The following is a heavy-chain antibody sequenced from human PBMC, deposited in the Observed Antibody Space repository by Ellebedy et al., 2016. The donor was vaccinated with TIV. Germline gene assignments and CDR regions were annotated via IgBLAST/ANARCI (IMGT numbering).Heavy chain of an antibody. D-gene: IGHD3/OR15-3a*01. Sequence: SETLSLTCTVSGVSISRSSSFWGWIRQPPGKELEWIGSIYAGGGTYYNPSLKSRATISADTSRNQFSLRLSSVTAADTAVYYCARSLLIFTFDKCYFDLWGRGTLVTVSS. CDR2: IYAGGGT. CDR3: ARSLLIFTFDKCYFDL. CDR1: GVSISRSSSF. J-gene: IGHJ2*01. V-gene: IGHV4-39*01.